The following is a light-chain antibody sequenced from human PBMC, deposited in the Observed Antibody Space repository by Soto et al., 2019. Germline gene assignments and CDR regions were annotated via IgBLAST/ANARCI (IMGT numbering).Light chain of an antibody. V-gene: IGLV2-23*02. Sequence: QSALTQPASVSGSPGQSITISCTGTSSDVGSYNLVSWYQQHPGKAPKLMIYEVNKRPSGVSNRFSGSKSGNTASLTISGLQAEDEADYYCCSYAGSSTFLWVFGGGTKVTVL. CDR3: CSYAGSSTFLWV. CDR2: EVN. CDR1: SSDVGSYNL. J-gene: IGLJ3*02.